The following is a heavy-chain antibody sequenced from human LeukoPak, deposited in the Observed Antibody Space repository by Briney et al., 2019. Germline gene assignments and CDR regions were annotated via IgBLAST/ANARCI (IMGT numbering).Heavy chain of an antibody. D-gene: IGHD5-12*01. CDR3: AKDDAWLRFGE. V-gene: IGHV3-53*01. J-gene: IGHJ4*02. CDR1: GFTVSSNY. CDR2: IYSGDIT. Sequence: GGSLRLSCAASGFTVSSNYMSWVRQAPGKGLEWVSVIYSGDITYYADSVKGRFTISRDNSKNTLYLEVIRLTPEDSAVYYCAKDDAWLRFGEWSQGTLVTVSS.